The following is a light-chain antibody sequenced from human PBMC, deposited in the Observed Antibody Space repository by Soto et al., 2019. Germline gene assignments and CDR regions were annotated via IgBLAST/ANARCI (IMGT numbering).Light chain of an antibody. CDR3: QQYGRSPPFA. Sequence: EIVLTQSPGTLSLSPGERATLSCRASQSVSSNYIAWYQQNPGQAPRLLIYGASTRATGIPDGFSGSGSGTDFTLTISRLEPEDFAVYFCQQYGRSPPFAFGQGTK. V-gene: IGKV3-20*01. CDR2: GAS. J-gene: IGKJ2*01. CDR1: QSVSSNY.